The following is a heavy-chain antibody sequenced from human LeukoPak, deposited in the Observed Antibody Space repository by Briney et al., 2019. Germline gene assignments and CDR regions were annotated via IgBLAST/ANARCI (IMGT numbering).Heavy chain of an antibody. Sequence: SVKVSCKASGYTFTSYGISWVRQAPGQGLEWMGWISAYNGNTNYAQKLQGRVTMTTDTSTSTAYMELRSLRSDDTAVYYCARSGLAGVMLRGVRPEYFQHWGQGTLVTVSS. CDR2: ISAYNGNT. CDR1: GYTFTSYG. J-gene: IGHJ1*01. CDR3: ARSGLAGVMLRGVRPEYFQH. V-gene: IGHV1-18*01. D-gene: IGHD3-16*01.